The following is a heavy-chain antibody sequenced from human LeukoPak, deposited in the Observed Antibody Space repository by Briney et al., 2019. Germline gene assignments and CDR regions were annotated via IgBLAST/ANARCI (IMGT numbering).Heavy chain of an antibody. CDR3: AKGRGDGYNYDYFDY. CDR2: IIGGGGAT. Sequence: GGSLRLSCAASGFTFTSYAMSWVRQAPGKGLEWVSAIIGGGGATYYADSVQGRFTISRDNSKNTLYLQMDSLRAEDTAVYYCAKGRGDGYNYDYFDYWGQGTLVTVSS. D-gene: IGHD5-24*01. J-gene: IGHJ4*02. V-gene: IGHV3-23*01. CDR1: GFTFTSYA.